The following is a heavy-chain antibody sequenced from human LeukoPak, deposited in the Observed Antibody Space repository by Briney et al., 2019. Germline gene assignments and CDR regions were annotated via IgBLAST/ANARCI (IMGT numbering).Heavy chain of an antibody. V-gene: IGHV1-69*04. D-gene: IGHD3-22*01. CDR2: IIPILGIA. J-gene: IGHJ4*02. CDR1: GGTFSSYA. CDR3: ASCYYDSSGYYLPFDY. Sequence: ASVKVSCKASGGTFSSYAISWVRQAPGQGLEWMGRIIPILGIANYAQKFQGRVTITADKSTSTAYMELSSLRSEDTAVYYCASCYYDSSGYYLPFDYWGQGTLVTVS.